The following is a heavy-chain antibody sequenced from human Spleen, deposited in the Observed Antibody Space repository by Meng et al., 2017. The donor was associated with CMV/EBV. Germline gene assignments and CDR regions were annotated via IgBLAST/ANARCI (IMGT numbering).Heavy chain of an antibody. V-gene: IGHV1-2*02. J-gene: IGHJ4*02. CDR3: ARDLGPLIAASAYYFDF. Sequence: ASVKVSCKASGYTFTDYYLHWVRQAPGQGLEWMGWINPENGATDYPQRFQGRVTMTRDTSISTAYMELSSLRSDDTAIYYCARDLGPLIAASAYYFDFWGQGTLVTVSS. D-gene: IGHD6-13*01. CDR1: GYTFTDYY. CDR2: INPENGAT.